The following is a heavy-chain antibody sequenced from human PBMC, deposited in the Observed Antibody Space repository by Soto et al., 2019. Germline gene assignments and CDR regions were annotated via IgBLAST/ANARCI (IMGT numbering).Heavy chain of an antibody. J-gene: IGHJ4*02. CDR1: GGSISSSSYY. Sequence: QLQLQESGPGLVKPSETLSLTCTVSGGSISSSSYYWGWIRQPPGKGLEWIGSIYYSGSTYYNPYLQSRVTLSVDTSKNQFSLKLSSVTAAHTAVYYCASPSGSSLWYFDYWGQGTLVTVS. V-gene: IGHV4-39*01. CDR2: IYYSGST. CDR3: ASPSGSSLWYFDY. D-gene: IGHD1-26*01.